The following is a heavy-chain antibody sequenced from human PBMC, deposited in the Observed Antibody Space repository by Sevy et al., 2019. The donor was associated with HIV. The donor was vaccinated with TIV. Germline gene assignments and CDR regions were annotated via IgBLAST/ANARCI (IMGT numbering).Heavy chain of an antibody. CDR1: GFTFSSYA. Sequence: GGSLRLSCGASGFTFSSYAVSWVRQAPGKGLEWVSVISGRGDTTYYADSVKGRLTISRDNSRNTLYLQMNSLRAEDTAVYYCAKDRRYGDIGLFDYWGQGTLVTVSS. D-gene: IGHD4-17*01. J-gene: IGHJ4*02. CDR2: ISGRGDTT. CDR3: AKDRRYGDIGLFDY. V-gene: IGHV3-23*01.